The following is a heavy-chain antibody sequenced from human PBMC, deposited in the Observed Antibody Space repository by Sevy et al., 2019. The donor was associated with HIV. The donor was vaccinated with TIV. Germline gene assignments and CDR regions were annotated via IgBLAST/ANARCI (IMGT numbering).Heavy chain of an antibody. J-gene: IGHJ2*01. CDR2: ISWNSGSI. V-gene: IGHV3-9*01. Sequence: GGSLRLSCAASGFTFDDYAMHWVRQAPGKGLEWVSGISWNSGSIGYADSVKGRFTISRDNAKNSLYLQMNSLRAEDTALYYCAKGSYSSSWYFDLWGRRTLVTVSS. D-gene: IGHD6-13*01. CDR1: GFTFDDYA. CDR3: AKGSYSSSWYFDL.